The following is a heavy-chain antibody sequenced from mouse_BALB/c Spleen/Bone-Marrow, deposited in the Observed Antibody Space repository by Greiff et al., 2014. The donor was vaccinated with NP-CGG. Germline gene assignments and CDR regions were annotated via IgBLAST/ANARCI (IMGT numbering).Heavy chain of an antibody. CDR1: GYTFSNYW. Sequence: VQLKQSGTVLARPGAAVKMSCKASGYTFSNYWMHWVKQRPGQGLEWIGTIYPGNSDTTYNQKFKGKAKLTAVTSTSTAYMELSSLTNEDSAVYYCTTLARNNLDYWGQGTTLTVSS. V-gene: IGHV1-5*01. D-gene: IGHD6-1*01. CDR3: TTLARNNLDY. CDR2: IYPGNSDT. J-gene: IGHJ2*01.